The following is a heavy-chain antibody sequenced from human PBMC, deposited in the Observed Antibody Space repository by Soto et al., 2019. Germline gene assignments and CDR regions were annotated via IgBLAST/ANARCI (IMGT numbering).Heavy chain of an antibody. J-gene: IGHJ5*02. D-gene: IGHD2-21*01. Sequence: GGSLRRSCAASGFTFGNYWMSWVRQAPGKGPEWVANIKQDGSERNYVDSVKGRLTISRDNAENSLYLQMNSLRVEDTGVYYCASDRHIGPWGQGTPVTVSS. CDR1: GFTFGNYW. V-gene: IGHV3-7*01. CDR3: ASDRHIGP. CDR2: IKQDGSER.